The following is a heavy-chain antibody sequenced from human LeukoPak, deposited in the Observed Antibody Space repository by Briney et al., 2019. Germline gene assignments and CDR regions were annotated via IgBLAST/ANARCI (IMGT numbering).Heavy chain of an antibody. V-gene: IGHV4-39*01. Sequence: PSETLSLTCTVSGGSISSSSYYWGWIRQPPGKGLEWIGSIYYSGSTYYNPSLKSRVTISVDTSKNQFFLKLSSVTAADTAVYYCARKLWFGDTGLLDAFDIWGQGTMVTVSS. CDR3: ARKLWFGDTGLLDAFDI. J-gene: IGHJ3*02. CDR2: IYYSGST. D-gene: IGHD3-10*01. CDR1: GGSISSSSYY.